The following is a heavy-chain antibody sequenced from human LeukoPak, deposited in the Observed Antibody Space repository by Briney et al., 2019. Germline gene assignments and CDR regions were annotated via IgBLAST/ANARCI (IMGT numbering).Heavy chain of an antibody. D-gene: IGHD6-13*01. CDR3: AKGEQLVRDYYGMDV. CDR1: GFTFDDYA. CDR2: ISWNSGSI. J-gene: IGHJ6*02. V-gene: IGHV3-9*01. Sequence: GGSLRLSCAASGFTFDDYAMHWVRQAPGKGLEWVSGISWNSGSIGYADSVKGRFTISRDNAKNSLYLQMNSLRAEDTALYYCAKGEQLVRDYYGMDVWGRGTTVTVSS.